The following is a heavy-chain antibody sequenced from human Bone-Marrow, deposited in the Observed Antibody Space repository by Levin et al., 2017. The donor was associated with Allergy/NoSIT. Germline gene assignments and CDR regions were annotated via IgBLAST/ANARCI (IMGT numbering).Heavy chain of an antibody. CDR1: GFTFGSYW. CDR3: AKDDYASA. J-gene: IGHJ5*02. V-gene: IGHV3-74*01. Sequence: GGSLRLSCAASGFTFGSYWMHWVRQAPGKGLVWVSRIRSDGTGTTYADSVKGRFTISRDNAKNTLYLQMNSLRAEDTAVYYCAKDDYASAWGQGTRVTVSS. D-gene: IGHD3-16*01. CDR2: IRSDGTGT.